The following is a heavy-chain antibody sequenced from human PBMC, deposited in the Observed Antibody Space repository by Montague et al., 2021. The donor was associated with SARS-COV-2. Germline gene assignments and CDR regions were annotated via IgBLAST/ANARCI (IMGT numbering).Heavy chain of an antibody. D-gene: IGHD6-19*01. CDR2: IYYSGTT. CDR3: ARAQMAGTKYYPDY. Sequence: SETLSLTCSVSGGSISSSSHYWAWIRQPPGRRLEWIGTIYYSGTTLYHPSLKSRITMSVDTSDNQFSLQLNSVSATDTAIYYCARAQMAGTKYYPDYWGQGILVTVSS. CDR1: GGSISSSSHY. J-gene: IGHJ4*02. V-gene: IGHV4-39*01.